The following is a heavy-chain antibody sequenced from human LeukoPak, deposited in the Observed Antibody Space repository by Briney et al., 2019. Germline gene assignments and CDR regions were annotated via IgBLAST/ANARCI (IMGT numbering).Heavy chain of an antibody. J-gene: IGHJ4*02. Sequence: ASVKVSCKVSGYTLTELSMHWVRQAPGKGLEWMGGFDPEDGETIYAQKFQGRVTMTEDTSTDTAYMELGSLRSEDTAVYYCATGPPYSSSWSYFDYWGQGTLVTVSS. D-gene: IGHD6-13*01. CDR1: GYTLTELS. V-gene: IGHV1-24*01. CDR3: ATGPPYSSSWSYFDY. CDR2: FDPEDGET.